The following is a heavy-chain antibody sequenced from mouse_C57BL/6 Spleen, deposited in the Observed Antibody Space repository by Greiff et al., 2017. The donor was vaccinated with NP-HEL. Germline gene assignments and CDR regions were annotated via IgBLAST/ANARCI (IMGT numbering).Heavy chain of an antibody. Sequence: EVQLQQSGAELVRPGASVKLSCTASGFNIKDYYMHWVKQRPEQGLEWIGRIDPEDGDTEYAPKFQGKATMTADTSSNTAYLQLSSLTSEDTAVYYCTGLGITTVVATGNLDRVDYWGQGTSVTVSS. CDR1: GFNIKDYY. CDR2: IDPEDGDT. D-gene: IGHD1-1*01. V-gene: IGHV14-1*01. J-gene: IGHJ4*01. CDR3: TGLGITTVVATGNLDRVDY.